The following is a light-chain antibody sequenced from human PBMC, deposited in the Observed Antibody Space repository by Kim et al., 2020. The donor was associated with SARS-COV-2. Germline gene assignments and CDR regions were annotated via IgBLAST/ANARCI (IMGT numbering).Light chain of an antibody. CDR3: QQTYSASRT. J-gene: IGKJ1*01. Sequence: DIQMTQFPSSLSASVGDRVTITCRASQDISRYLNWYQQKPGKAPKLLIYTASSLQSGVPSRFTGSGSDTDFTLTISSLQPEDFATYYCQQTYSASRTFGQGTKVDIK. CDR1: QDISRY. V-gene: IGKV1-39*01. CDR2: TAS.